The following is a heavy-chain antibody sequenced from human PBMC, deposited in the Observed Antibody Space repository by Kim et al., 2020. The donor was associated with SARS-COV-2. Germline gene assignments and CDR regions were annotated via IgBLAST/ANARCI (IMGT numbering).Heavy chain of an antibody. CDR1: RGNFSDSG. D-gene: IGHD1-1*01. V-gene: IGHV1-69*05. CDR2: TIAIFGTP. J-gene: IGHJ4*02. CDR3: ARDELQVLDY. Sequence: SVKVSCKNSRGNFSDSGISWVRQAPGQGLEWMGGTIAIFGTPIYAQKFQGRITVTTYESTSISYLALTSLTSGDTAVYYCARDELQVLDYWGQGTLVTVIS.